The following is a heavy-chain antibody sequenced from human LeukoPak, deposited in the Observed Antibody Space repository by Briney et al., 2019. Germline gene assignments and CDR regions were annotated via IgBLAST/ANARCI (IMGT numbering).Heavy chain of an antibody. CDR1: GFTFSSYW. J-gene: IGHJ4*02. CDR3: ARLVWGSYRFLDY. Sequence: GGSLRLSCAASGFTFSSYWMSWVRQAPGKGLEWVANIKQDGSEKYYVDPVKGRFTISRDNAKNSLYLQMNSLRAEDTAVYYCARLVWGSYRFLDYWGQGTLVTVSS. CDR2: IKQDGSEK. V-gene: IGHV3-7*01. D-gene: IGHD3-16*02.